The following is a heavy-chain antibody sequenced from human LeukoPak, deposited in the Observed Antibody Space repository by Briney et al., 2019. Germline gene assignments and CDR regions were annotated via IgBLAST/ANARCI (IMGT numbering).Heavy chain of an antibody. V-gene: IGHV1-58*01. J-gene: IGHJ4*02. D-gene: IGHD5-18*01. CDR3: VANVDTATYDNFDY. Sequence: ASVKVSCKASGFTFTSSAVQWVRQARGQRLEWIGWIVVGSGNTNYAQKFQERVTFTRDMSTSTAYMELSSLRSEDTAVYYCVANVDTATYDNFDYWGQGTLVTVSS. CDR2: IVVGSGNT. CDR1: GFTFTSSA.